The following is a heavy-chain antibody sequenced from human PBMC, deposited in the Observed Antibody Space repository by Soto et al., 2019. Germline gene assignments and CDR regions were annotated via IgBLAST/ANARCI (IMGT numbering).Heavy chain of an antibody. D-gene: IGHD6-19*01. Sequence: QVQLVESGGGLVKPGGSLRLSCAASGFTFSDYYMSWIRQAPGKGLEWVSYISSSSSYTKYADSVKGRFTISRDNAKNALYLQMNSLRAEDTAVYYCARSAVAGDYFDYWGQGTLVTVSS. V-gene: IGHV3-11*06. CDR2: ISSSSSYT. J-gene: IGHJ4*02. CDR3: ARSAVAGDYFDY. CDR1: GFTFSDYY.